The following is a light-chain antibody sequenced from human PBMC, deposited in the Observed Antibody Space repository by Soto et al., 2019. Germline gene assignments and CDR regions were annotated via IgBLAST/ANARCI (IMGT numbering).Light chain of an antibody. CDR2: DVS. CDR1: SSDVGGYNY. CDR3: RSYTTSNNRQRV. Sequence: QSVLTQPASVSGSPGQSSTISCTGTSSDVGGYNYVSWYQHHPGKAPKLLIYDVSNRPSGVSNRFSGSKSDNTASLTISGLQPEDEADYYCRSYTTSNNRQRVFGTGTKVTVL. V-gene: IGLV2-14*03. J-gene: IGLJ1*01.